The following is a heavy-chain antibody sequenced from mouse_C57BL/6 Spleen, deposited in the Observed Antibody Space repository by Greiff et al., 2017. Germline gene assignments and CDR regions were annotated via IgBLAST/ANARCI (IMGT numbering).Heavy chain of an antibody. CDR2: IYPGSGST. J-gene: IGHJ2*01. Sequence: QVQLKQPGAELVKPGASVKMSCKASGYTFTSYWITWVKQRPGQGLEWIGDIYPGSGSTNYNEKFKSKATLTVDTSSSTAYMQLSSLTSEDSAVYYCARGSYGNFHFDYWGQGTTLTVSS. D-gene: IGHD2-10*02. CDR3: ARGSYGNFHFDY. V-gene: IGHV1-55*01. CDR1: GYTFTSYW.